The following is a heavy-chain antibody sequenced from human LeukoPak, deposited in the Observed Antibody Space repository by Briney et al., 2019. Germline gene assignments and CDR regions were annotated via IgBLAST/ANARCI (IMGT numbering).Heavy chain of an antibody. CDR3: SRDTPFDY. CDR2: IAYDGSLQ. Sequence: GGSLRLSCAASGFAFTSYGIHWLRQAPGKGLDWVAFIAYDGSLQYYGDSVKGRFTISRDNSENTVYLEMNSLRAEDTAVYYCSRDTPFDYWGQGTLVTVSS. V-gene: IGHV3-30*02. CDR1: GFAFTSYG. J-gene: IGHJ4*02.